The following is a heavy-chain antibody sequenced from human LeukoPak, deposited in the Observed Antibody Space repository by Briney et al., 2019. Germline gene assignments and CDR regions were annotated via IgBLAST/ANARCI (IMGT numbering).Heavy chain of an antibody. J-gene: IGHJ4*02. CDR1: GYTFTSYD. Sequence: ASVKVSCKASGYTFTSYDINWVRQATGQGLEWMGWMNPNSGNTGYAQKFQGRVTMTRNTSISTAYMELSSLRSEDTAVYYCARGVHYYGSGSYRYWGQGTLVTVSS. CDR3: ARGVHYYGSGSYRY. D-gene: IGHD3-10*01. CDR2: MNPNSGNT. V-gene: IGHV1-8*01.